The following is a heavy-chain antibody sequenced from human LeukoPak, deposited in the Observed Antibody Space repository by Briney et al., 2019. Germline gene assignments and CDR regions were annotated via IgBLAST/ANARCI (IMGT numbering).Heavy chain of an antibody. D-gene: IGHD3-10*01. J-gene: IGHJ4*02. CDR3: ARARGSGSYSVLDY. V-gene: IGHV1-69*06. CDR2: TIPIFGTA. Sequence: GASVKVSCKASGGTFSSYAISWVRQAPGQGLEWMGGTIPIFGTANYAQKLQGRVTITADKSTSTAYMELSSLRSEDTAVYYCARARGSGSYSVLDYWGQGTLVTVSS. CDR1: GGTFSSYA.